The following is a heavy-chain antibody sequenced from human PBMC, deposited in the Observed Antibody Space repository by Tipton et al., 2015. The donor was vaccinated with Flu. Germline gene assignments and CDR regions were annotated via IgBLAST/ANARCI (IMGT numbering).Heavy chain of an antibody. CDR3: ARSTYYYGSGTSDF. CDR1: GHSISSDYY. CDR2: ISHSGRT. J-gene: IGHJ4*02. Sequence: TLSLTCTISGHSISSDYYWGWIRQPPGKGLEWIGSISHSGRTYYKPSLKSRVTMSLDTSENQLSLNLRFVTAADTAVYYCARSTYYYGSGTSDFWGQGTLVTVSS. D-gene: IGHD3-10*01. V-gene: IGHV4-38-2*02.